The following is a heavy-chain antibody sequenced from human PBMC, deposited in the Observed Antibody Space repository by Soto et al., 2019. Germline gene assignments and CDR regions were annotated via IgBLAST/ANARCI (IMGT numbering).Heavy chain of an antibody. V-gene: IGHV5-10-1*01. Sequence: XESLKISCQASGCTFSAFWITWVRQMPGKGLEWMATIDPRDSYSNYSLSFQGHVTISADKSIGSAYLHWSTLEASDTAIYYCARPSTGFCTKTTCQHYFGMDVWGQGTTVTVSS. CDR1: GCTFSAFW. D-gene: IGHD2-8*01. J-gene: IGHJ6*02. CDR3: ARPSTGFCTKTTCQHYFGMDV. CDR2: IDPRDSYS.